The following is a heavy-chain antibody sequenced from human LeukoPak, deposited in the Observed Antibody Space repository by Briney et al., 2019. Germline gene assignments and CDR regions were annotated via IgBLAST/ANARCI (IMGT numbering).Heavy chain of an antibody. V-gene: IGHV3-7*01. CDR1: GFTFSTYW. D-gene: IGHD1-26*01. Sequence: GGSLRLSCAASGFTFSTYWMAWVRQAPGKGLEWVANIKGDESARHQADSVKGRFTISRDNAQNSVYLQMSSLRGEDTAVYYCARLVGATEAFDIWGQGTMVTVSS. J-gene: IGHJ3*02. CDR2: IKGDESAR. CDR3: ARLVGATEAFDI.